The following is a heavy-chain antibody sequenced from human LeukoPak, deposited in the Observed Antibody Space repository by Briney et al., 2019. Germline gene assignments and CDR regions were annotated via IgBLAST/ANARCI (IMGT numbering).Heavy chain of an antibody. J-gene: IGHJ3*02. V-gene: IGHV3-21*01. CDR3: ARGGYSYGLGAFDI. Sequence: GGSLRLSCAASGFTFSSYSMNWIRQAPGQGLEWVSSISSSSSYIYYADSVKGRFTISRDNAKTTLYLQMNSLRAEDTAVYYCARGGYSYGLGAFDIWGQGTMVTVSS. CDR1: GFTFSSYS. D-gene: IGHD5-18*01. CDR2: ISSSSSYI.